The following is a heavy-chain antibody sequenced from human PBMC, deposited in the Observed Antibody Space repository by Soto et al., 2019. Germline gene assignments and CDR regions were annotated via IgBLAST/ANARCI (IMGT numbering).Heavy chain of an antibody. CDR1: GGTFRSYA. V-gene: IGHV1-69*06. CDR3: ASRWPLGY. CDR2: IIPIFGTA. D-gene: IGHD2-15*01. J-gene: IGHJ4*02. Sequence: GASVKVSCKASGGTFRSYAISWVRQAPGQGLEWMGGIIPIFGTANYAQKFQGRVTITAEKSTSTAYMELSSLRSEDPGVYYCASRWPLGYWGQGTLVTVS.